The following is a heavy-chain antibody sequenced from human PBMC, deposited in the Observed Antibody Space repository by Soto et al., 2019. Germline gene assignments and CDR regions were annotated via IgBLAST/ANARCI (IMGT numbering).Heavy chain of an antibody. V-gene: IGHV3-30*18. CDR2: ISYDGSNK. CDR3: AKAPPEYSRPDY. J-gene: IGHJ4*02. CDR1: GFTFSSYG. Sequence: PGGSLRLSCAASGFTFSSYGMHWVRQAPGKGLEWVAVISYDGSNKYYADSVKGRSTISRDNSKNTLYLQMNSLRAEDTAVYYCAKAPPEYSRPDYWGQGTLVTVSS. D-gene: IGHD6-6*01.